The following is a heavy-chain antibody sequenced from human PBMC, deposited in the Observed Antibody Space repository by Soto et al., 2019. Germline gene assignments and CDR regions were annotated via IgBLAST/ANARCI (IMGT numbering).Heavy chain of an antibody. J-gene: IGHJ4*02. CDR3: ARDCPGSSTTCYGNEWLEY. V-gene: IGHV3-48*01. CDR1: GFTFSSYS. D-gene: IGHD2-2*01. CDR2: ISSSRSTI. Sequence: EVQLVESGGGLVQPGGSLRLSCAASGFTFSSYSMNWFRQAPGKGLEWVSYISSSRSTIYYADSVKGRFTISRDNAKNSLYLQMNSLRAEDTAVYYCARDCPGSSTTCYGNEWLEYWGQGTLVTVSS.